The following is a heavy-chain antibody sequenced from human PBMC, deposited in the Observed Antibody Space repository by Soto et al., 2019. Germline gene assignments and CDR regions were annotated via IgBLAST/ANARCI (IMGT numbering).Heavy chain of an antibody. V-gene: IGHV3-11*03. Sequence: GGSLRLSCAASGFTLSDYYMTWIRQAPGKGLEWISYISTNSRYTKYADSVKGRFTISRDDAKNSLYLQMNSLRVEDTAVYYSARVYDILTSAWLDPWGQGTLVTSPQ. CDR1: GFTLSDYY. D-gene: IGHD3-9*01. CDR2: ISTNSRYT. J-gene: IGHJ5*02. CDR3: ARVYDILTSAWLDP.